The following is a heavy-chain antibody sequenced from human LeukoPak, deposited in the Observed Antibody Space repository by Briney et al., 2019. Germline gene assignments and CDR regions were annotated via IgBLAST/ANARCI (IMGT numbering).Heavy chain of an antibody. V-gene: IGHV4-34*01. Sequence: PSETLSLTCAVYGGSFSGYYWSWIRQPPGKGLEWIGEINHSGSTNYNPSLKSRVTMSVDTSKNQFSLKLSSVTAADTAVYYCARDVHYSSGWYGYWGQGTLVTVSS. J-gene: IGHJ4*02. CDR3: ARDVHYSSGWYGY. CDR1: GGSFSGYY. CDR2: INHSGST. D-gene: IGHD6-19*01.